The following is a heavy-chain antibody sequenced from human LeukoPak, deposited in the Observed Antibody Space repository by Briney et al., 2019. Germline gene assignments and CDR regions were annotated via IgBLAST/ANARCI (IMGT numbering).Heavy chain of an antibody. Sequence: TGGSLRLSCAASGFTFSSYGMHWVRQAPGKGLEWLAVIWYDGSNIYYADPVKGRFAISRDNSKNTLYLQINSLRAEDTAVYYCARARNDYDTSSFSALDYWAREPWSPSPQ. V-gene: IGHV3-33*01. D-gene: IGHD3-22*01. CDR3: ARARNDYDTSSFSALDY. CDR2: IWYDGSNI. J-gene: IGHJ4*02. CDR1: GFTFSSYG.